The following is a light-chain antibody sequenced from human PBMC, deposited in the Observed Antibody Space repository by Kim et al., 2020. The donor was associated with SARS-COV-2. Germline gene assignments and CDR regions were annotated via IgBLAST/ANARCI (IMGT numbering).Light chain of an antibody. CDR1: QGISNH. Sequence: DIQMTQSPSSLSASVGDRVTITCRASQGISNHLAWYQQKPGKIPALLIYAASTLQSGVPSRFSGSGSGTDFTLTISSLQPEDVATYYCQKDNIASWTFGRGTKVDIK. J-gene: IGKJ1*01. V-gene: IGKV1-27*01. CDR3: QKDNIASWT. CDR2: AAS.